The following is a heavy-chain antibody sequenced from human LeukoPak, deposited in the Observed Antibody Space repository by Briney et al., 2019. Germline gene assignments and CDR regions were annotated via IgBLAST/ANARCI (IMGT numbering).Heavy chain of an antibody. Sequence: GGSLRLSCAASGFTFSSYWMHWVRQAPGKGLVWVSRINSDGSSTNYADSVKGRFTISRDNAKNTLYLQMNSLRAEDTAVHYCARATSYNNYGMDVWGQGTTVTVSS. J-gene: IGHJ6*02. V-gene: IGHV3-74*01. CDR1: GFTFSSYW. CDR2: INSDGSST. CDR3: ARATSYNNYGMDV.